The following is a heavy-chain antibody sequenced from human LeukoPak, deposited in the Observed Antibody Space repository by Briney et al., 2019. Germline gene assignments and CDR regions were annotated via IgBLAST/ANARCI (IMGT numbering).Heavy chain of an antibody. CDR2: ISGSGGST. V-gene: IGHV3-23*01. J-gene: IGHJ4*02. Sequence: PGGSLRLSCAASGFTFSSYAMSWVRQAPGKGLEWVSAISGSGGSTYYADSVKGRFTISRDNSKNTLYLQMNSLRAEDTAVYYCAKASINDYGGKLVRYYFDYWGQGTLVTVSS. D-gene: IGHD4-23*01. CDR3: AKASINDYGGKLVRYYFDY. CDR1: GFTFSSYA.